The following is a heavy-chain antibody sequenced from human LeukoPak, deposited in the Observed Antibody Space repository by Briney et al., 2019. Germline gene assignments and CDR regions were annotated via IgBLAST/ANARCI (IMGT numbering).Heavy chain of an antibody. D-gene: IGHD4-23*01. Sequence: AGGSLRLSCAATGFTVSSNYMSWVRQDPGKGLESVSVIYSGGSTYYADSVKGRFTISRDNSKNTLYLQMNSLRAEDTAVYYCARDYTVVTPSGAFDIWGQGTMVTVSS. CDR1: GFTVSSNY. CDR3: ARDYTVVTPSGAFDI. J-gene: IGHJ3*02. V-gene: IGHV3-53*01. CDR2: IYSGGST.